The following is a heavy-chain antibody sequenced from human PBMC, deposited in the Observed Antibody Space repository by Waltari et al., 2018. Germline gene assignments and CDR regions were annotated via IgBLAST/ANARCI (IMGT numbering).Heavy chain of an antibody. D-gene: IGHD3-16*01. CDR1: GYTLTDYY. V-gene: IGHV1-69-2*01. Sequence: EVQLVQSGAEVKKPRATLKISCTASGYTLTDYYMHSLQQAPVKGLGWMGLVDPEDGETIYAEKFQGRVTITADTSTDTAYMELSSLRSEDTAVYYCATDRVITFGTDYWGQGTLVTVSS. J-gene: IGHJ4*02. CDR2: VDPEDGET. CDR3: ATDRVITFGTDY.